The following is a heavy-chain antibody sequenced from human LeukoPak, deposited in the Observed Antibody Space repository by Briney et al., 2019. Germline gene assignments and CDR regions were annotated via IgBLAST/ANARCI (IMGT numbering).Heavy chain of an antibody. D-gene: IGHD3-16*01. CDR1: GFTFSTYG. V-gene: IGHV3-30*18. Sequence: GGSLRLSCAASGFTFSTYGMSWVRQAPGKGLEWVAIISYEGSNKYYADSAKGRFTISRDNAKNSLYLQMNSLRAEDTAVYYCAKVGGYVWSPFFDYWGQGTLVTVSS. CDR3: AKVGGYVWSPFFDY. CDR2: ISYEGSNK. J-gene: IGHJ4*02.